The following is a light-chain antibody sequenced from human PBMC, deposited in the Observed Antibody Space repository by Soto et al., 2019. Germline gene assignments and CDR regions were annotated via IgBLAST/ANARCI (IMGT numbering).Light chain of an antibody. Sequence: QSTLTQLASVSGSPGQSFTISCTGTSSDIGAYNFVSWYQQHPGKAPKLMLYDVNIRPSGVSNRFSGSKSGNTASLTISGLQAEDEADYYCTSWTTSTTMIFGGGTKVTVL. V-gene: IGLV2-14*03. CDR1: SSDIGAYNF. CDR3: TSWTTSTTMI. CDR2: DVN. J-gene: IGLJ2*01.